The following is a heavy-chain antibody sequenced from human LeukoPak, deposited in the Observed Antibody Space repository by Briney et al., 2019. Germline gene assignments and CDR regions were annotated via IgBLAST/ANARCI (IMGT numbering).Heavy chain of an antibody. Sequence: GGSLRLSCTASGFTFGDYTMSWVRQAPGKGLEWVGFIRSEAYGGTTEYAASVKGRFTISRDDSKSIAYLQMNSLKTEDTAMYYCARDGCGSTSCYPVFVFWGQGTLVPVSS. CDR2: IRSEAYGGTT. D-gene: IGHD2-2*01. CDR3: ARDGCGSTSCYPVFVF. CDR1: GFTFGDYT. V-gene: IGHV3-49*04. J-gene: IGHJ4*02.